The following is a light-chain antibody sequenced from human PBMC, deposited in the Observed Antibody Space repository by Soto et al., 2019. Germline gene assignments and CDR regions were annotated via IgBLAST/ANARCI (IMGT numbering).Light chain of an antibody. V-gene: IGLV2-14*01. CDR1: NSDVGGYNF. CDR3: SSYTSSSSVV. Sequence: QSALTQPASLSGSPGQSITISCTGTNSDVGGYNFVSWYQHHPGKAAKLMIYEVTNRPSGVSNRFSGSKSGNTASLTISGLQAEDEADYYCSSYTSSSSVVFGGGTKLTVL. J-gene: IGLJ2*01. CDR2: EVT.